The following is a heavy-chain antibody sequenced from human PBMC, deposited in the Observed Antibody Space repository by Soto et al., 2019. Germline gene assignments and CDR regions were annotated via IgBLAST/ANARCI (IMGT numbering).Heavy chain of an antibody. CDR3: ARSIVATISDYYYYYGMDV. J-gene: IGHJ6*02. V-gene: IGHV6-1*01. CDR1: GDSVSSNSAA. D-gene: IGHD5-12*01. Sequence: PSQTLSLTCAISGDSVSSNSAAWNWIRQSPSRGLEWLGRTYYRSKWYNDYAVSVKSRITINPDTSKNQFSLQLNSVTPEDTAVYYRARSIVATISDYYYYYGMDVWGQGTTVTVSS. CDR2: TYYRSKWYN.